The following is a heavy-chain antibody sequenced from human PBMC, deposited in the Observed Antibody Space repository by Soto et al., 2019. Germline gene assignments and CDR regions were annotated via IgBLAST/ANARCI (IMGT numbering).Heavy chain of an antibody. Sequence: GGSLRLSCAASGFTFSSYAMSWVRQAPGKGLEWVSAISGSGGSTYYADSVKGRFTISRDNSKNTLYLQMNSLRAEDTAVYYCAKPSRGEQQLVYYYYYGMDVWGQGTTVTVSS. CDR2: ISGSGGST. CDR3: AKPSRGEQQLVYYYYYGMDV. V-gene: IGHV3-23*01. CDR1: GFTFSSYA. D-gene: IGHD6-13*01. J-gene: IGHJ6*02.